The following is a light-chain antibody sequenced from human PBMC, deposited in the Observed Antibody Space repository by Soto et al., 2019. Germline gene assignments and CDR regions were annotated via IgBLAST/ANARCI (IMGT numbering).Light chain of an antibody. CDR3: QQYGNSPRT. Sequence: EIVVTQSPGTLSLSPGEGATLSCRASQSVSSTYLAWYQQKPGQAPRLLIYGASSRATGIPDRFSGSGSGTDFTLTIARLEPEDFEVYYCQQYGNSPRTFGQGTKGDIK. J-gene: IGKJ1*01. V-gene: IGKV3-20*01. CDR1: QSVSSTY. CDR2: GAS.